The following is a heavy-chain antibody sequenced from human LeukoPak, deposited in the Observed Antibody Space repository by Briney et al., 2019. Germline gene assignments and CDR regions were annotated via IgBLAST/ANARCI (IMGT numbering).Heavy chain of an antibody. V-gene: IGHV3-21*01. CDR1: GFTFSSYS. CDR2: ISSSSSYI. J-gene: IGHJ4*02. D-gene: IGHD2-2*01. Sequence: GGSLRLSCAASGFTFSSYSMNWVRQAPGKGLEWVSSISSSSSYIYYADSVKGRFTISRDNAKNSLYLQMNSLRAEDTAVYYCARDLGSRIYRSSAWNPIDYWGQGTLVTVSS. CDR3: ARDLGSRIYRSSAWNPIDY.